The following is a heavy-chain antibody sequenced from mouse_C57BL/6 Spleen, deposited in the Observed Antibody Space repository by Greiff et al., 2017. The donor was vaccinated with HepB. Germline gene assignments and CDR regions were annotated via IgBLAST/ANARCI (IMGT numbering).Heavy chain of an antibody. V-gene: IGHV14-1*01. CDR1: GFNIKDYY. CDR3: TTNYYGSLYAMDY. J-gene: IGHJ4*01. CDR2: IDPEDGDT. D-gene: IGHD1-1*01. Sequence: EVKLVESGAELVRPGASVKLSCTASGFNIKDYYMHWVKQRPEQGLEWIGRIDPEDGDTEYAPKFQGKATMTADTSSNTAYLQLSSLTSEDTAVYYCTTNYYGSLYAMDYWGQGTSVTVSS.